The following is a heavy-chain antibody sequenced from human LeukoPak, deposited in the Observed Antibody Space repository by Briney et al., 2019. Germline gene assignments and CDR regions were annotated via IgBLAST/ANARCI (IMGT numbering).Heavy chain of an antibody. CDR1: GFTFRSYS. D-gene: IGHD1-26*01. CDR2: IRSSPSYT. J-gene: IGHJ4*02. V-gene: IGHV3-21*01. CDR3: ARDLVGASYY. Sequence: PGGSLRLSCAASGFTFRSYSMDWVRQAPGKGLEWVSSIRSSPSYTFYADSVKGRFTISKDNAKNSLYLQMNSLRSEDTAVYYCARDLVGASYYWGQGTLVTVSS.